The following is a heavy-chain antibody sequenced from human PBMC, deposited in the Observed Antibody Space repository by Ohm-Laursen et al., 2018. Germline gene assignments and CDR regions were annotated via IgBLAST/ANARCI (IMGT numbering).Heavy chain of an antibody. V-gene: IGHV3-9*01. CDR2: ITWNSGTI. D-gene: IGHD1-26*01. Sequence: SLRLSCAASGFTFDDYAMHWVRQAPGKGLEWVSGITWNSGTITYADSVKGRFTISRDNAKNSLHLQMNSLRAEDTALYYCAKMVGAWDFFDYWGQGTLVTVSS. CDR1: GFTFDDYA. J-gene: IGHJ4*02. CDR3: AKMVGAWDFFDY.